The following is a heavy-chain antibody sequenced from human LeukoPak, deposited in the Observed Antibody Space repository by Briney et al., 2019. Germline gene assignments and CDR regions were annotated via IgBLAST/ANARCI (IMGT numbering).Heavy chain of an antibody. V-gene: IGHV5-51*01. J-gene: IGHJ5*02. CDR2: IYPGDSDT. CDR1: GYSFTSYR. Sequence: GESLKISCKGSGYSFTSYRIGWVRQMPGKGLEWMGIIYPGDSDTRYSPSFQGQVTISADKSISTAYLQWSSLKASDTAMYYCARRVVDSSGYYVQGSIVGNWFDPWGQGTLVTVSS. CDR3: ARRVVDSSGYYVQGSIVGNWFDP. D-gene: IGHD3-22*01.